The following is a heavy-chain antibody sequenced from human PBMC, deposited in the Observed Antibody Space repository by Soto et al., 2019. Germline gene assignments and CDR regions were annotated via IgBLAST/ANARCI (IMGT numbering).Heavy chain of an antibody. CDR1: GFTFSSYA. J-gene: IGHJ4*02. D-gene: IGHD6-19*01. V-gene: IGHV3-23*01. CDR3: AKVPTRRQWLEYFDY. CDR2: ISGSGGST. Sequence: EVQLLESGGGLVQPGGSLRLSCAASGFTFSSYAMSWVRQAPGKGLEWDSAISGSGGSTYYADSVKGRFTISRDNSKNTLYLQMNSLRAEDTAVYYCAKVPTRRQWLEYFDYWGQGTLVTVSS.